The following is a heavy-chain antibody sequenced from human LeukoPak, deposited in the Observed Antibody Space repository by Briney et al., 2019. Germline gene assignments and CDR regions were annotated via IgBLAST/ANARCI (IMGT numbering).Heavy chain of an antibody. CDR3: ARDRSLYCSSTSCPKLDFDY. J-gene: IGHJ4*02. CDR1: GYTFTSYG. D-gene: IGHD2-2*01. Sequence: GASVKVSCKASGYTFTSYGISWVRQAPGQGLEWMGWISAYNGNTNYAQKLQGRVTMTTDTSTSTAYMELRSLRSDDTAMYYCARDRSLYCSSTSCPKLDFDYWGQGTLVTVSS. CDR2: ISAYNGNT. V-gene: IGHV1-18*01.